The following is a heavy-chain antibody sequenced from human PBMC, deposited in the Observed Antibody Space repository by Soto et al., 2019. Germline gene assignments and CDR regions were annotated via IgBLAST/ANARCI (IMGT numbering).Heavy chain of an antibody. CDR2: INTYNAKT. V-gene: IGHV1-18*01. J-gene: IGHJ4*02. CDR1: GYTFTDYG. Sequence: QVQLVQSGAEERKPGASVKVSCKASGYTFTDYGVSWVRQAPGQGLEWMGWINTYNAKTNYAPKVQARVTMTTDTSTTTAYMELKSLKSDDTAVYYCARDQYAVGGDFWGQGTQVTVSS. CDR3: ARDQYAVGGDF. D-gene: IGHD1-26*01.